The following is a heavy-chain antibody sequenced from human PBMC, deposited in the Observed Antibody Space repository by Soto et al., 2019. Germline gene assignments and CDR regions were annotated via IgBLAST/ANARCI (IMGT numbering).Heavy chain of an antibody. CDR3: ARDLGDGYSSSWHGMDV. CDR1: GGSISSYY. Sequence: PSETLSLTCTVSGGSISSYYWSWIRQPPGKGLEWIGYIYYSGSTNYNPSLKSRVTISVDTSKNQFSLKLSSVTAADTAVYYCARDLGDGYSSSWHGMDVWGQGTTVTVSS. D-gene: IGHD6-13*01. J-gene: IGHJ6*02. V-gene: IGHV4-59*01. CDR2: IYYSGST.